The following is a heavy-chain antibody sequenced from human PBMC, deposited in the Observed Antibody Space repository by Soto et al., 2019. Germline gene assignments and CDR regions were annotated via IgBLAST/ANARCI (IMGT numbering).Heavy chain of an antibody. J-gene: IGHJ4*02. CDR1: GGSFSGYY. V-gene: IGHV4-34*01. D-gene: IGHD6-13*01. CDR2: INHSGST. CDR3: ARVQLLGIAAAGLFDY. Sequence: SETLSLTCAVYGGSFSGYYWSWIRQPPGKGLEWIGEINHSGSTNYNPSLKSRVTISVDTSKNQFSLKLSSVTAADTAVYYCARVQLLGIAAAGLFDYWGQGTLVTVSS.